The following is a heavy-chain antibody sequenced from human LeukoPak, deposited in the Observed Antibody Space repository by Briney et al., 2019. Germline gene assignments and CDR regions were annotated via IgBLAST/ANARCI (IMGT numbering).Heavy chain of an antibody. CDR2: INSVGTST. J-gene: IGHJ4*02. D-gene: IGHD3-22*01. V-gene: IGHV3-74*01. CDR1: GFTFTSYW. Sequence: GGSLRLSCPASGFTFTSYWMHWVGQVPGKGLVWVSRINSVGTSTSYADSVKGRFTISRDNAKSTLYLQMNTLRAEDTAVYYCARELSSGYSPFDYWGQGTLVTVSS. CDR3: ARELSSGYSPFDY.